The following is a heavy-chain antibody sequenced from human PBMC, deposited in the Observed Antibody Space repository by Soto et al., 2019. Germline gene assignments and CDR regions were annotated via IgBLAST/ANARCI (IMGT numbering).Heavy chain of an antibody. CDR2: IHYSGRT. CDR1: GGSITSGAYY. Sequence: QVQLQESGPGLVKPSQTLSLTCAVSGGSITSGAYYWTWIRQHPGKGLEWIAYIHYSGRTYYNPSLKSRVTISVDTSNNQFFLKLSSVTAADTAVYYCARYYFDSSGYSNWFDPWGQGNLVTVSS. J-gene: IGHJ5*02. V-gene: IGHV4-31*11. CDR3: ARYYFDSSGYSNWFDP. D-gene: IGHD3-22*01.